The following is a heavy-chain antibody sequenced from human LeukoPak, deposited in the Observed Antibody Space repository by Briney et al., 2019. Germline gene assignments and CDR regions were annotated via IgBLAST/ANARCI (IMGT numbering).Heavy chain of an antibody. Sequence: AGGSLRLSCAASGFTFSSYWMSWVRQAPGKGLEWVANIKQDGSEKYYVDSVKGRFTISRDNSKNTLYLQMNSLRAEDTAVYYCDYMTTVTPRPNWGQGTLVTVSS. V-gene: IGHV3-7*01. CDR3: DYMTTVTPRPN. CDR1: GFTFSSYW. D-gene: IGHD4-11*01. J-gene: IGHJ4*02. CDR2: IKQDGSEK.